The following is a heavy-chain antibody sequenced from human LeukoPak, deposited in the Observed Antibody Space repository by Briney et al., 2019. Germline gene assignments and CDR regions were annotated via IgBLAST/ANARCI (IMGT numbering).Heavy chain of an antibody. Sequence: PGGSLRLSCAASGFTFDDYGLSWVRQAPGKGLEWVSTINWNGGSTGYADSVKGRFTISRDNAKNSLYLQMNSLRAEDTALYHCARDSKSWAGTFDYWGQGTLVTVSS. J-gene: IGHJ4*02. V-gene: IGHV3-20*01. CDR3: ARDSKSWAGTFDY. D-gene: IGHD6-19*01. CDR1: GFTFDDYG. CDR2: INWNGGST.